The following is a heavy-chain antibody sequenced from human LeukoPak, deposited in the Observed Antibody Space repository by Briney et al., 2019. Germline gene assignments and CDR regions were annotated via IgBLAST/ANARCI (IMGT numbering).Heavy chain of an antibody. V-gene: IGHV3-30-3*01. J-gene: IGHJ4*02. CDR3: ARDKEFGSGSPTGY. D-gene: IGHD3-10*01. Sequence: PGRSLRLSCAASGFTFSSYAMHWVRQAPGKGLEWVAVISYDGSNKYYADSVKGRFTISRDNSKNTLYLQMNSLRAEDTAVYYCARDKEFGSGSPTGYWGQGTLVTVSS. CDR2: ISYDGSNK. CDR1: GFTFSSYA.